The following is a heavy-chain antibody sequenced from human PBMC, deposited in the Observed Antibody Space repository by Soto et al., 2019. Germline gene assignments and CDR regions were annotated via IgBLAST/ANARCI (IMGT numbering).Heavy chain of an antibody. J-gene: IGHJ4*02. CDR2: ISYDGSNK. V-gene: IGHV3-30*18. CDR1: GFTFSSYG. D-gene: IGHD3-10*01. Sequence: QVQLAESGGGVVQPGRSLRLSCAASGFTFSSYGMHWVRQAPGKGLEWVAVISYDGSNKYYADSVKGRFTISRDNSKNTLYLQMNSLRAEDTAVYYCAKFQGGSFDYWGQGTLVTVSS. CDR3: AKFQGGSFDY.